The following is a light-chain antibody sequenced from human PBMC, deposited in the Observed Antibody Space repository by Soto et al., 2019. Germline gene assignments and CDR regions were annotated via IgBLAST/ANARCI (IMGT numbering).Light chain of an antibody. J-gene: IGLJ1*01. CDR3: CSYAGSFTYV. CDR1: STDFVSYNR. CDR2: DVT. Sequence: QSVLTQPPSVSGSPGQSVTISCTGTSTDFVSYNRVSWYQQPPGTAPKLMIYDVTKRPSGFPDRFSGSKSGNTASLTISGLQADDEADYYCCSYAGSFTYVFGSGTKVTVL. V-gene: IGLV2-18*02.